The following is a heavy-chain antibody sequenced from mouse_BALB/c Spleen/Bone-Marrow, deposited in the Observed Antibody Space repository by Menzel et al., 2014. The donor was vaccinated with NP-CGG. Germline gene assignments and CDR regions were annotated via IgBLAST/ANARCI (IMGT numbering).Heavy chain of an antibody. J-gene: IGHJ2*01. V-gene: IGHV2-9*02. CDR2: IWTGGST. CDR3: ARGAYYRFFDY. D-gene: IGHD2-14*01. Sequence: VKVVESGPGLVAPSQSLSITCTVSGFSLTSNGVHWVRQPPGKGLEWLGVIWTGGSTNYNSALMSRLSISKDNSKSQVFLKMISLQTDDTAMYYCARGAYYRFFDYWGQGTTLTVSS. CDR1: GFSLTSNG.